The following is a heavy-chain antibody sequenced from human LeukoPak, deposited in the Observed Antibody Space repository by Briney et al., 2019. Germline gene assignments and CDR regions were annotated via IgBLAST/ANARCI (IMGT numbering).Heavy chain of an antibody. CDR3: ATDSSSLYEVEY. J-gene: IGHJ4*02. CDR1: GFTFSSYS. Sequence: GGSLRLSCAASGFTFSSYSMNWVRQAPGKGLEWVSYISRTSSNIYYADSVKGRFTISRDSAKNSMYLQMNSLKAEDTAVYYCATDSSSLYEVEYWGRGTLVTVSS. CDR2: ISRTSSNI. V-gene: IGHV3-48*01. D-gene: IGHD6-13*01.